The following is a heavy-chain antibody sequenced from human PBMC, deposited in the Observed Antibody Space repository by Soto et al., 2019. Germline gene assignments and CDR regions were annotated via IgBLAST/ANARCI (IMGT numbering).Heavy chain of an antibody. Sequence: QVQLQESGPGLVKPSQTLSLTCTVSGASISSGDYYWTWIRQPPGKGLEWIGSIYYSGSTYYNPSLKSRVTISVDTSNNHFSLKLSSVTAADTAVYYCARASYDSSTYSLDYWGQGTLVTVSS. J-gene: IGHJ4*02. V-gene: IGHV4-30-4*01. CDR3: ARASYDSSTYSLDY. D-gene: IGHD3-22*01. CDR2: IYYSGST. CDR1: GASISSGDYY.